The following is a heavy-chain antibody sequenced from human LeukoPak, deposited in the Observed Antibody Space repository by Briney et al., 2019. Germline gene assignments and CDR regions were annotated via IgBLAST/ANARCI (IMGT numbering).Heavy chain of an antibody. J-gene: IGHJ5*02. V-gene: IGHV4-59*12. Sequence: PSETLSLTCSVSGVSISTYYWIWIRQPPAKGLEWMGFFSYSGSTKYNPSLKSRVTMSVDTSKNQFSLKLNSVTAADTAVYYCARGVPAAGSIRFDPWGQGTLVTVSS. CDR2: FSYSGST. CDR3: ARGVPAAGSIRFDP. CDR1: GVSISTYY. D-gene: IGHD6-13*01.